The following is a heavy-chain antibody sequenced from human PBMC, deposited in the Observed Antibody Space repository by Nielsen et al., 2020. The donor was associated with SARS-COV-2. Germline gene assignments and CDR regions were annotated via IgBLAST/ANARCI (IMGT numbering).Heavy chain of an antibody. V-gene: IGHV1-69*13. CDR3: ARSGLSVDFDWLSPHDY. CDR1: GGTFSSYA. Sequence: SVKVSCKASGGTFSSYAISWVRQAPGQGLEWMGGIIPIFGTANYAQKFQGRVTITADESTSTAYMELSSLRSEDTAVYYCARSGLSVDFDWLSPHDYWGQGTLVTVSS. J-gene: IGHJ4*02. CDR2: IIPIFGTA. D-gene: IGHD3-9*01.